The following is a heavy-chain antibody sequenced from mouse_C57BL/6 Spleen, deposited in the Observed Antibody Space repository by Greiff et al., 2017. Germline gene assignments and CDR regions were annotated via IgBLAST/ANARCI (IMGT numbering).Heavy chain of an antibody. CDR2: INPNYGTT. D-gene: IGHD1-1*01. CDR3: ARSGYYGSPGAMDY. Sequence: VQLQQSGPELVKPGASVKISCKASGYSFTDYNMNWVKQSNGKSLEWIGVINPNYGTTSYNQKFKGKATFTVDQSSSTAYMQLNSLTSEDSAVYYCARSGYYGSPGAMDYWGQGTSVTVSS. J-gene: IGHJ4*01. CDR1: GYSFTDYN. V-gene: IGHV1-39*01.